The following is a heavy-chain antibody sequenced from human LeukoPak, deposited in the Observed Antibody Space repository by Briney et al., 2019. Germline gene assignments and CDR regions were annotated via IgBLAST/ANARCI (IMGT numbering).Heavy chain of an antibody. CDR1: GFTFDDYA. V-gene: IGHV3-43*02. Sequence: PGGSLRLSCAASGFTFDDYAMHWVRHPPGKGLEWVSLITGDGGFTYHADSVKGRFTISRDNSKNSLYLQMNSLRTEDTSLYYCAKSRNYGSGSYLDYWGPGTLVTVSS. CDR3: AKSRNYGSGSYLDY. CDR2: ITGDGGFT. J-gene: IGHJ4*02. D-gene: IGHD3-10*01.